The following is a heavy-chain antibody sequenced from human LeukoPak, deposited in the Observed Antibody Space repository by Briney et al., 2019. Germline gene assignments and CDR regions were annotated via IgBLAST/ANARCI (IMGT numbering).Heavy chain of an antibody. D-gene: IGHD5-18*01. Sequence: SATLSLTCTVSGGSISSYYWSWIRQPAGKGLEWIGRIYASGSTNYNPSLKSRVTMSVDTSKNQFSLQLNSVTPEDTAVYYCAREGGYSYLAIFDYWGQGTLVTVSS. CDR3: AREGGYSYLAIFDY. V-gene: IGHV4-4*07. CDR1: GGSISSYY. J-gene: IGHJ4*02. CDR2: IYASGST.